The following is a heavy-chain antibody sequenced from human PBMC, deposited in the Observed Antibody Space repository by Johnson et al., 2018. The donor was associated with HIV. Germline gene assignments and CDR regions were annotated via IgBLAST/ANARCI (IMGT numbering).Heavy chain of an antibody. J-gene: IGHJ3*02. V-gene: IGHV3-30*04. CDR3: ARDGHSSTPRCAFDI. D-gene: IGHD6-13*01. CDR1: GFTFSSYA. CDR2: ISYDGSDK. Sequence: QVQLVESGAGVVQPGRSLRLSCAASGFTFSSYAMHWVRQAPAKGLEWVAVISYDGSDKYYTDSVKGRFTISRDNSKNTLYLQMNSLRPEDTAVYYCARDGHSSTPRCAFDIWGQGTMVTVSS.